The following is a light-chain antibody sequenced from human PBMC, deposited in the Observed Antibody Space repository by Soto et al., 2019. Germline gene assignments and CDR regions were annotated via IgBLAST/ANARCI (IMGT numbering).Light chain of an antibody. CDR3: MQALQTPAT. J-gene: IGKJ5*01. Sequence: EIVMTQSPLSLPVTPGEPASISCWSSQSLLHSNGYNYLDWYLQKPGQSPQLLIYLGSNRASGVPDRFSGSGSGTDFTLKTSRVEAEDVGVYYCMQALQTPATFGQGTRLEIK. CDR2: LGS. CDR1: QSLLHSNGYNY. V-gene: IGKV2-28*01.